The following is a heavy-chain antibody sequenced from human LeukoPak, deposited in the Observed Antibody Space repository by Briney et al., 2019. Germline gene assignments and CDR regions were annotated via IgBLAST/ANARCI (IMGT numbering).Heavy chain of an antibody. V-gene: IGHV3-33*01. CDR1: AFSFSSYG. CDR2: IWYDGSNK. D-gene: IGHD4-17*01. J-gene: IGHJ4*02. CDR3: ARADYGDYSPDY. Sequence: PGGSLRPSCAASAFSFSSYGMHWVRQAPGKGLEWVAVIWYDGSNKYYADSVKGRFTISRDNSKNTLYLQMNSLRAEDTAVYYCARADYGDYSPDYWGQGTLVTVSS.